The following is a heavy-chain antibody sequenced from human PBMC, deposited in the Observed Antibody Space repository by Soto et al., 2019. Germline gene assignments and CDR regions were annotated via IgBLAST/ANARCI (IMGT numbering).Heavy chain of an antibody. J-gene: IGHJ6*02. CDR2: INAGNGNT. D-gene: IGHD2-21*02. CDR1: GYTLTSYA. Sequence: ASVKVSCKASGYTLTSYAMHWVRKPPDKRLEWMGWINAGNGNTKYSQKFQGRVTMTRDTSISTAYMELSRLRSDDTAVYYCARLSYCGGDCLKGGMDVWGQGTTVTVSS. CDR3: ARLSYCGGDCLKGGMDV. V-gene: IGHV1-3*01.